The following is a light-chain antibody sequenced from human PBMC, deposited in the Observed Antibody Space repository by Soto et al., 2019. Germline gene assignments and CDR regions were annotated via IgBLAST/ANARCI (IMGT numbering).Light chain of an antibody. CDR3: AAWGYSLNTWV. Sequence: QSVLTQPPSASGTPGQRVTISCSGSSSNIGSNAVSWYQHFPGTAPKVLIYSDDQRPSGVPDRFSGSKSGTSASLAISGLQAEDEADYFCAAWGYSLNTWVFGGGTKLTVL. J-gene: IGLJ3*02. CDR1: SSNIGSNA. V-gene: IGLV1-44*01. CDR2: SDD.